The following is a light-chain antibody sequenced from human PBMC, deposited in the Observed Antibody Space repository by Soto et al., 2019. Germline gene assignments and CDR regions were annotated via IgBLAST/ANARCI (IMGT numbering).Light chain of an antibody. Sequence: QSVLTQPPSVSGAPGQRVTISCTGSSSNVGAGFDVHWYQQLPGTAPKLLIYGNINRPSGVPDRFSGSKSGTSASLVIAGLQTEDEADYYCLSYDSSLSGLYVFGTGTKLTVL. J-gene: IGLJ1*01. CDR2: GNI. CDR3: LSYDSSLSGLYV. CDR1: SSNVGAGFD. V-gene: IGLV1-40*01.